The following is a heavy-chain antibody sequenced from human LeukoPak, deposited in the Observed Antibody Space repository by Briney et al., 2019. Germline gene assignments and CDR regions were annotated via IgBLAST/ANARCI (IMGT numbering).Heavy chain of an antibody. CDR3: ARGDIVELPAGIPHNWFDP. CDR2: INPNSGGT. V-gene: IGHV1-2*02. CDR1: GYSFTRYY. J-gene: IGHJ5*02. Sequence: ASVKVSCTASGYSFTRYYVHAVRQAPGHGLEWRGGINPNSGGTNYAQKFQGRVTMSRDTSTSTAYMWLCRLRAGDTAVCYCARGDIVELPAGIPHNWFDPWGQGTLVTVPS. D-gene: IGHD2-2*01.